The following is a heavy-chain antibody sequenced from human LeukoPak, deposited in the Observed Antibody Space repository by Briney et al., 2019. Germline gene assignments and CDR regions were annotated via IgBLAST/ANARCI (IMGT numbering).Heavy chain of an antibody. Sequence: SETLSLTCTVSGGSISSHYWSWIRQPPGKGLEWIGYIYYSGSTNYNPSLKSRVTISIDTSKNQFSLKLSSVTAADTAVYYCARGSRSSDYWGQGTLVTVSS. J-gene: IGHJ4*02. CDR1: GGSISSHY. CDR3: ARGSRSSDY. V-gene: IGHV4-59*11. CDR2: IYYSGST.